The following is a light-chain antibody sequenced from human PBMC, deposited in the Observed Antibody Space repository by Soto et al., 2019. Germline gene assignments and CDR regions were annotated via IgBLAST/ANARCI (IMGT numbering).Light chain of an antibody. J-gene: IGKJ1*01. CDR3: LQDYTFPWT. CDR1: QDIRND. Sequence: AIQMTQSPSSLSASVGDRVTITCRASQDIRNDLGWYQQKPWKAPKLLIYAASSLLTGVPSRFSGSGSGTDFTLTISSLQPEDFATYYCLQDYTFPWTFGQGTKVEIK. CDR2: AAS. V-gene: IGKV1-6*02.